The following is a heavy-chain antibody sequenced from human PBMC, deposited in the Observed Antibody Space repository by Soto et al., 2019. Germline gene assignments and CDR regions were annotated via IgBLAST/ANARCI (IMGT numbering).Heavy chain of an antibody. D-gene: IGHD3-16*02. CDR3: ARLVYDYVWGSYRYRLYYFDY. Sequence: SDTLYITCTVSGGSISSSSYSWGWIRQPPGKGLEWIGSIYYSGSTYYNPSLKSRVTISVDTSKNQFSLKLSSVTAADTAVYYCARLVYDYVWGSYRYRLYYFDYWGQGTLVTVSS. CDR1: GGSISSSSYS. J-gene: IGHJ4*02. V-gene: IGHV4-39*01. CDR2: IYYSGST.